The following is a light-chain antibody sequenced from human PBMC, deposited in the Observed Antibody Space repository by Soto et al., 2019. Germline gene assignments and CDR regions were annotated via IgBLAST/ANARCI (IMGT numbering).Light chain of an antibody. J-gene: IGLJ1*01. Sequence: QSVLTQPASASGSPGQSITISCTGTSSDIGTYKYVSWYQHPPGKAPKLMIYEVSNRPSGVSNRFSGSKSGNTASLTISGLQAEDEADYYCSSYTGSSTPYVFGSGTKVTVL. CDR2: EVS. V-gene: IGLV2-14*01. CDR1: SSDIGTYKY. CDR3: SSYTGSSTPYV.